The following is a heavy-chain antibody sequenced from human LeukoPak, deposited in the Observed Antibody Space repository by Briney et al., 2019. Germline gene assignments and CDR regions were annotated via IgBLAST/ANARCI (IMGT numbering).Heavy chain of an antibody. CDR2: VNRDGSEK. J-gene: IGHJ4*02. V-gene: IGHV3-7*01. CDR3: AREWSGYDYVGDDY. D-gene: IGHD5-12*01. CDR1: GFTLSSFW. Sequence: GGSLRLSCAVSGFTLSSFWMSWVRQAPGKGLEWVANVNRDGSEKYYADFVKGRFTISRDNAKNSLYLQMHSLRVEDTAVYYCAREWSGYDYVGDDYWGQGTLVTVSS.